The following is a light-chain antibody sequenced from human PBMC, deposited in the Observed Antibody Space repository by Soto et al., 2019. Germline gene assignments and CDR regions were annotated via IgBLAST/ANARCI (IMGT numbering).Light chain of an antibody. CDR2: EVS. Sequence: QSVLTQPASVSGSPGQSITISCTGTSSDVGSYNLVSWYQHQPGKAPKLMIYEVSNRPGGVSNRFSGSKSGNTASLTIAGLQAEAEDDYYYCSDAGSSTPYVFGAGTKLTVL. CDR1: SSDVGSYNL. V-gene: IGLV2-23*02. J-gene: IGLJ1*01. CDR3: CSDAGSSTPYV.